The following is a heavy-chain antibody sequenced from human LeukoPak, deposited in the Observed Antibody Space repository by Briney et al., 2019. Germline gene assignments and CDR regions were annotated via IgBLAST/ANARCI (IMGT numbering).Heavy chain of an antibody. Sequence: GGSLRLSCAASGFTFSSHWMHWVRQAPGKGLVWVSRINMDGSSTYYADSVKGRFTISRDNAKNTLYLQMTSLRPEDTAVYFCAREGTGDYLDYWGQGTRVTVSS. V-gene: IGHV3-74*01. CDR2: INMDGSST. J-gene: IGHJ4*02. CDR1: GFTFSSHW. D-gene: IGHD7-27*01. CDR3: AREGTGDYLDY.